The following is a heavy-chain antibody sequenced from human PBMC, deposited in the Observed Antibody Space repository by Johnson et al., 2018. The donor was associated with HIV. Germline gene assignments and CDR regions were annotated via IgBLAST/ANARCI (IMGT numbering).Heavy chain of an antibody. D-gene: IGHD5-18*01. CDR1: RFMFEDYG. Sequence: QVQLVESGGGLVQPGGSLRLSCEGFRFMFEDYGLSWVRQATGKGLEWVAFISYDGSNKDYADSVKGRFTISSDNSKNTLYLQMNSLKTEDTAVYYCTTDTERGYSYTRWAFDIWGQGTMVTVSS. J-gene: IGHJ3*02. CDR2: ISYDGSNK. V-gene: IGHV3-30*03. CDR3: TTDTERGYSYTRWAFDI.